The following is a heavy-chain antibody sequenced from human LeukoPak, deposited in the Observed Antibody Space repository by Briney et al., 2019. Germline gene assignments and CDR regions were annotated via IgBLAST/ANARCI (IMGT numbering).Heavy chain of an antibody. Sequence: PGGSLRLSCAASGFIVSSNYMSWVRQAPGKGLEWVSVIYSGGSTYYADSVKGRFTISRDISKNMIYLEMISLKAEDTAVYYCAKERNLEIAVAGTIFDYWGQGTLVTVSS. V-gene: IGHV3-53*01. CDR3: AKERNLEIAVAGTIFDY. D-gene: IGHD6-19*01. CDR1: GFIVSSNY. CDR2: IYSGGST. J-gene: IGHJ4*02.